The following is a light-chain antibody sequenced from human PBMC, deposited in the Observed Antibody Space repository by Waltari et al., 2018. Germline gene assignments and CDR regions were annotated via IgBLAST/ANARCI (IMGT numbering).Light chain of an antibody. CDR2: WAP. V-gene: IGKV4-1*01. Sequence: DIVMTQSPDSLAVSLGERATINCKSSQSVLYSSNNKNYLAWYQQKPRQPPKLRIYWAPPRESGVPDRVSGSGSGTDFTLTISSLQAEDVAVYYCQQYYSAPFTFGQGTKLEI. J-gene: IGKJ2*01. CDR1: QSVLYSSNNKNY. CDR3: QQYYSAPFT.